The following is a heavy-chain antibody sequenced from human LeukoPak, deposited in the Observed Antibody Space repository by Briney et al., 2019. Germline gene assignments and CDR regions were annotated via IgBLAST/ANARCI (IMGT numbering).Heavy chain of an antibody. D-gene: IGHD1-1*01. Sequence: PGGSLRLSCAASGFTFSSSAMSWVRQAPGKGLEWVSAISNNGGYTYYADSVKGRFTISRDNSKNTVYLQMNSLRVEDTAVYYCARGVERPREAAAFDIWGQGTMVAVSS. J-gene: IGHJ3*02. CDR1: GFTFSSSA. CDR2: ISNNGGYT. CDR3: ARGVERPREAAAFDI. V-gene: IGHV3-23*01.